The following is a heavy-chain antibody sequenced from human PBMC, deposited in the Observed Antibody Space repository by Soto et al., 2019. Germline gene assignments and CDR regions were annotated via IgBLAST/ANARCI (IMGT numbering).Heavy chain of an antibody. Sequence: SETLSLTCTVSSASISSTNYTWGWIRQPPGKGLEWIGSIYYSGSTYYNPSLKSRVTISVDTSKNQFSLKLSSVTAADTAVYYCARQYYDILTGYYPVSYYYGMDVWGQGTTVTVSS. V-gene: IGHV4-39*01. D-gene: IGHD3-9*01. CDR1: SASISSTNYT. CDR3: ARQYYDILTGYYPVSYYYGMDV. CDR2: IYYSGST. J-gene: IGHJ6*02.